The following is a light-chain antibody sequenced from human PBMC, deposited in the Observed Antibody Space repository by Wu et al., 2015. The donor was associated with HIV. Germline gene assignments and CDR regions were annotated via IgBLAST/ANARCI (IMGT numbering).Light chain of an antibody. V-gene: IGKV3-20*01. J-gene: IGKJ3*01. CDR1: QSVSSSY. CDR2: GAS. CDR3: QQYVSSPLT. Sequence: EIVLTQSPGTLSLSPGERATLSCRASQSVSSSYLAWYQQKPGQAPRLLIYGASSRATGIPDRFSGSGSGTDFTLTINRLEPEDFAVYYCQQYVSSPLTFGLGPKWISN.